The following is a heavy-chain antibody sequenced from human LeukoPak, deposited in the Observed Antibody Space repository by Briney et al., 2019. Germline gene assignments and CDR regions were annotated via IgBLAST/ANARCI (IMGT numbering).Heavy chain of an antibody. V-gene: IGHV4-61*02. D-gene: IGHD3-22*01. CDR1: GGSISSSSYY. J-gene: IGHJ4*02. CDR3: ARGRSSGYFVYGYFDY. Sequence: SETLSLTCTVSGGSISSSSYYWSWIRQPAGKGLEWIGRIYTSGSTNYNPSLKSRVTMSVDTSKNQFSLKLSSVTAADTAVYYCARGRSSGYFVYGYFDYWGQGTLVTVSS. CDR2: IYTSGST.